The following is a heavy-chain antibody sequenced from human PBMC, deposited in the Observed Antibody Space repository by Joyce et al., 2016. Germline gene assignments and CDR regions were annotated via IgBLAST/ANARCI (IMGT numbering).Heavy chain of an antibody. D-gene: IGHD6-19*01. Sequence: QVHLVQSGAEVKKPGASVKVSCKASGFSFTDYYIYWVRQGPGQGLEWRGCINPNRGGSHHAQKFQGRLTMTRDASISTAYMELSRLRSDDTAVIYCARGFSSGRYGLDVWGTGTTVTVSS. CDR3: ARGFSSGRYGLDV. CDR2: INPNRGGS. CDR1: GFSFTDYY. V-gene: IGHV1-2*02. J-gene: IGHJ6*04.